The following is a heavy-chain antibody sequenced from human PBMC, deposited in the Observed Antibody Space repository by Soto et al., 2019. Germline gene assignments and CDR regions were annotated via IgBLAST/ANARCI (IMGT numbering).Heavy chain of an antibody. Sequence: SETLSLTCTVSGGSISSSSYYWGWIRQPPGKGLEWIGSIYYSGSTYYNPSLKSRVTISVDTSKNQFSLKLGSVTAADTAVYYCAGSGLDTAMVTQYDAFDIWGQGTMVTVSS. CDR3: AGSGLDTAMVTQYDAFDI. CDR2: IYYSGST. V-gene: IGHV4-39*01. D-gene: IGHD5-18*01. J-gene: IGHJ3*02. CDR1: GGSISSSSYY.